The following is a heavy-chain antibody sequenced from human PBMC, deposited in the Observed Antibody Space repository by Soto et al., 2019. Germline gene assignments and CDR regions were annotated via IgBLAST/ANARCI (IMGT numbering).Heavy chain of an antibody. CDR2: ISSSSSYT. J-gene: IGHJ4*02. V-gene: IGHV3-11*05. D-gene: IGHD3-16*01. CDR3: ASWGPNPKGDF. Sequence: QVQLVESGGGLVRPGGSLRLSCAASGFTFSDYYMSWIRQAPGKGLEWVSYISSSSSYTNYADSVKGRFTISRDNAKNSLYLQMNSMRAEDTAVYYCASWGPNPKGDFWGQGTLVTVSS. CDR1: GFTFSDYY.